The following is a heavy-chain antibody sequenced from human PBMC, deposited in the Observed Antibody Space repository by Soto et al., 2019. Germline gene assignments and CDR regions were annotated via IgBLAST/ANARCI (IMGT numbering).Heavy chain of an antibody. V-gene: IGHV4-39*01. J-gene: IGHJ4*02. Sequence: SETLSLTCAVSGGSISSSSYYWGWIRQPPGKGLEWIGSFYYSESTYYNPSLKSRVTISVDTSKNQFSLKLSSVTAADTAVYYCARGGRVWGSYRQYYFDDSGQGTLVTVSS. CDR2: FYYSEST. CDR1: GGSISSSSYY. CDR3: ARGGRVWGSYRQYYFDD. D-gene: IGHD3-16*02.